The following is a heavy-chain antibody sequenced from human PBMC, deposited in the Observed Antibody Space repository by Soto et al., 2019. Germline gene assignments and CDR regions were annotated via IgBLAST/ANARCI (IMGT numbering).Heavy chain of an antibody. Sequence: SETLSLTCTVSGGSISSYYWSWIRQPPGKGLEWIGYIYYSGSTNYNPSLKSRVTISVDTSKNQFSLKLSAVTAAYTAVYYCARGGDSSGYYYWIGAFDIWGQGTMVTVSS. D-gene: IGHD3-22*01. V-gene: IGHV4-59*01. CDR1: GGSISSYY. CDR3: ARGGDSSGYYYWIGAFDI. CDR2: IYYSGST. J-gene: IGHJ3*02.